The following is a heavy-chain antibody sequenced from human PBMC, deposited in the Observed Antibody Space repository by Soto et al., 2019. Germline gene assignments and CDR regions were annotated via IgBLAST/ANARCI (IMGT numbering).Heavy chain of an antibody. J-gene: IGHJ5*02. CDR2: IILIFATS. CDR3: SRGTKYYVRSADNWFDP. Sequence: SVTVSCKASGGSFSSYAIIRVRQAPGQGLEWMGGIILIFATSKYAQKFQRRVTITADESTSTAYMELSSVRSEDTAAYYFSRGTKYYVRSADNWFDPWGQGTLVTVSS. CDR1: GGSFSSYA. V-gene: IGHV1-69*13. D-gene: IGHD3-16*01.